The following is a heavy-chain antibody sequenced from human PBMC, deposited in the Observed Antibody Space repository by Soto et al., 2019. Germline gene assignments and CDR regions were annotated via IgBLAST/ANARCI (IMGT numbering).Heavy chain of an antibody. Sequence: GSLRLSCATSVFSFTTYTMVWVRRVPGKGLEWVSSISGTGNYKYYADSVKGRFTISRDNARKSLSLQMNSLRAEDTAVYYCVTSTLGGYYYGMDVWGQGTTVTVSS. V-gene: IGHV3-21*01. CDR1: VFSFTTYT. CDR2: ISGTGNYK. CDR3: VTSTLGGYYYGMDV. J-gene: IGHJ6*02.